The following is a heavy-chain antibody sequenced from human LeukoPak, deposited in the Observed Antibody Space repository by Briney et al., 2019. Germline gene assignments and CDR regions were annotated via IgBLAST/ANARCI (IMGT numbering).Heavy chain of an antibody. J-gene: IGHJ6*02. Sequence: PSETLSLTCTVSGGSISSYYWSWIRQPAGKGLEWIGRIYTSGSTNYNPSLKSRVTISVDTSKNQFSLKLSSVTAADTAVYYCARGRYCSSTSCYSHYYYYGMDVWGQGTTVTVSS. CDR1: GGSISSYY. CDR3: ARGRYCSSTSCYSHYYYYGMDV. V-gene: IGHV4-4*07. CDR2: IYTSGST. D-gene: IGHD2-2*02.